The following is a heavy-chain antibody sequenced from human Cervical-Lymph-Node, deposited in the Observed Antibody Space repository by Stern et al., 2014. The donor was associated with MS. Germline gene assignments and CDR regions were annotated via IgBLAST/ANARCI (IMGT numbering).Heavy chain of an antibody. CDR1: GYTFTDYY. CDR2: INPNNGRT. Sequence: VQLVESGAEVKNPGASVKVSCKASGYTFTDYYMKWMRQAPGQGLEWMGWINPNNGRTKSAQKFQGWVTMTKDTSTSTAYMELSRLRSDDTAIYYCARASATANNYYDGVGVWGQGTTVTVTS. CDR3: ARASATANNYYDGVGV. V-gene: IGHV1-2*04. D-gene: IGHD1/OR15-1a*01. J-gene: IGHJ6*02.